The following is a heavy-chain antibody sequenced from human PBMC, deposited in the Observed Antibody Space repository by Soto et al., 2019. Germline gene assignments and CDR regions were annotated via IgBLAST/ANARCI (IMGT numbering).Heavy chain of an antibody. Sequence: QVQLVQSGAEVKKPGSSVKVSCKVSRGTFSSYAISWVRQAPGQELEWMGGIIPIFGTANYAQKFQGRVTITADESTSTAYMELSSLRSEDTAMYYCARDSPVEGGWFDPWGQGTLVTVSS. CDR3: ARDSPVEGGWFDP. CDR2: IIPIFGTA. V-gene: IGHV1-69*12. D-gene: IGHD1-26*01. CDR1: RGTFSSYA. J-gene: IGHJ5*02.